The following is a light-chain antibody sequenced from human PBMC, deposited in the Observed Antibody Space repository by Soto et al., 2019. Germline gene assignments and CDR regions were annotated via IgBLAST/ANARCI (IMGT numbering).Light chain of an antibody. Sequence: DIVMTQSPDSLAVSLGERATINCKSSQSVVYSSNNKNYLAWYQQKPGQPTKLLIYWASTRESGVPDRFSGSGSGTDFTLTISSLQAEDVAVYYCQQYDSTPPTFGQGTKVEIK. V-gene: IGKV4-1*01. J-gene: IGKJ1*01. CDR2: WAS. CDR1: QSVVYSSNNKNY. CDR3: QQYDSTPPT.